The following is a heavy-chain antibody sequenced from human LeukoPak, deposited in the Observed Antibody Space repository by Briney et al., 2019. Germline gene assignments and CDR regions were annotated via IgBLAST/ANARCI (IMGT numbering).Heavy chain of an antibody. CDR3: ARAYLGSGSYYSNNKCYFDY. J-gene: IGHJ4*02. CDR1: GGSISGYY. D-gene: IGHD3-10*01. V-gene: IGHV4-59*01. CDR2: IYNRGTT. Sequence: SETLSLTCTVSGGSISGYYWGWIRQPPGKELEWMGYIYNRGTTNYNPSLKSRITMSVDTSTNQFSPKLSSVTAADTAVYYCARAYLGSGSYYSNNKCYFDYWGQGTLVTVSS.